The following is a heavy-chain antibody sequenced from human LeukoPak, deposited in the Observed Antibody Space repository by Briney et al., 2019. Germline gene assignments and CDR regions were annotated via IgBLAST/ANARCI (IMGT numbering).Heavy chain of an antibody. V-gene: IGHV1-2*02. D-gene: IGHD3-10*01. CDR3: ARFLSGDY. J-gene: IGHJ4*02. CDR1: GYTFTSYY. Sequence: ASVTVSFTSSGYTFTSYYIHWLRQAPGQGREGMGWINPNSGGTIYAPKFQGSLTVTMDTSITTVYMELSSLRSDDTAMYYCARFLSGDYWGQGTLVTVSS. CDR2: INPNSGGT.